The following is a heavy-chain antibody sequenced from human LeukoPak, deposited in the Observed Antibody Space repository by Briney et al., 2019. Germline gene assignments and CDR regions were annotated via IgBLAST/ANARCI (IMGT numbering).Heavy chain of an antibody. J-gene: IGHJ4*02. D-gene: IGHD1-26*01. CDR3: ARGREWEPKVFDY. Sequence: QSSETLSLTCAVYGGSFSGYYWSWIRQPPGKGLEWIGYIYYSGSTNYNPSPKSRVTISVDTSKNQFSLKLSSVTAADTAVYYCARGREWEPKVFDYWGQGTLVTVSS. CDR1: GGSFSGYY. V-gene: IGHV4-59*01. CDR2: IYYSGST.